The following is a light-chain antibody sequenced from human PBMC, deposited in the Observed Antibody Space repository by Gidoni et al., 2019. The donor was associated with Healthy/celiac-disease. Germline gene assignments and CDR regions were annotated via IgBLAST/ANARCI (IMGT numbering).Light chain of an antibody. V-gene: IGKV1-27*01. CDR3: QKYNSAPWT. Sequence: DLHMTPSPSSLSASVGDRVTITCRASQGISNYLAWYQQKPGKVPKLLIYAASTLQSGVPSRFSGSGSGTDFTLTISSLQPEDVATYYCQKYNSAPWTFGQGTKVEIK. J-gene: IGKJ1*01. CDR2: AAS. CDR1: QGISNY.